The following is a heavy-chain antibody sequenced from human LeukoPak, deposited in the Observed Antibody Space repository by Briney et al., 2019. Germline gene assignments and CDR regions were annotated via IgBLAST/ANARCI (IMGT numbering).Heavy chain of an antibody. D-gene: IGHD4-11*01. CDR3: ARKESNYVTHFDY. CDR2: IKQDGSDK. V-gene: IGHV3-7*01. J-gene: IGHJ4*02. Sequence: GGSLRLSCAASGFTFSTYYMSWGRQAPGKGLEWVANIKQDGSDKSYVDSVKGRFTISRDNAKNSLYLQMNSLRAEDTAVYYCARKESNYVTHFDYWGQGTLVTVSS. CDR1: GFTFSTYY.